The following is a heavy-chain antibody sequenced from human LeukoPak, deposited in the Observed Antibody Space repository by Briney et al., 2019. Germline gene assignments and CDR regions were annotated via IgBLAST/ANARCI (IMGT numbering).Heavy chain of an antibody. CDR3: ARHADIAAYREGLDV. D-gene: IGHD2-15*01. V-gene: IGHV4-59*01. CDR2: IYYRGNT. CDR1: GGSISGYF. J-gene: IGHJ6*04. Sequence: SETLSLTCTLSGGSISGYFWSWIRQPPGEGLEWIGYIYYRGNTIYNLSLKSRATISVGTSKNLFSLELTSAATADTAVYYCARHADIAAYREGLDVWGRGTTVTVSS.